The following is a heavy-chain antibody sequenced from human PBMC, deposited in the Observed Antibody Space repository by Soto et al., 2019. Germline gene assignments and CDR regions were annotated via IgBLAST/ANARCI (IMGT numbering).Heavy chain of an antibody. CDR1: GYSFTSYD. D-gene: IGHD2-2*01. Sequence: QVQLVQSGAEVKKPGASVKVSCKASGYSFTSYDVSWVRQATGQGLEWMGWMNPNSGNTGYAQKFQGRVTMTRNTSVSTAYMELSSLRSEDTAVYYCARVSSRWTGSYGLDVWGQGTTVTVSS. V-gene: IGHV1-8*01. CDR3: ARVSSRWTGSYGLDV. J-gene: IGHJ6*02. CDR2: MNPNSGNT.